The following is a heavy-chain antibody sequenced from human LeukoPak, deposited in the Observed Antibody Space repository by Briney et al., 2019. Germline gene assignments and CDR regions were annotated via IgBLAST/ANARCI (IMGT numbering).Heavy chain of an antibody. CDR1: GGSISSYY. V-gene: IGHV4-59*01. D-gene: IGHD3-9*01. CDR3: ARDRRILTGSQPEYYFDY. CDR2: IYYSGST. J-gene: IGHJ4*02. Sequence: SETLSLTCTVSGGSISSYYWSWIRQPPGKGLEWIGYIYYSGSTNYNPSLKSRVTISVDTSKHQFSLKLSSVTAADTAVYYCARDRRILTGSQPEYYFDYWGQGTLVTVSS.